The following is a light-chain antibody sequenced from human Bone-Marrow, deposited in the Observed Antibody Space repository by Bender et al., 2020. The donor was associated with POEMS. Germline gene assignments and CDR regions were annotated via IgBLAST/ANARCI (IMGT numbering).Light chain of an antibody. CDR1: SSDVGSYDL. CDR2: DVT. CDR3: NSFTTANTRV. V-gene: IGLV2-14*02. Sequence: QSALTQPASVSGSPGQSITISCTGTSSDVGSYDLVSWYQQDSGKAPKLILYDVTNRPSGISTRFSGSKSGNTASLTISGLQAEDEADYYCNSFTTANTRVFGGGTKLTVL. J-gene: IGLJ3*02.